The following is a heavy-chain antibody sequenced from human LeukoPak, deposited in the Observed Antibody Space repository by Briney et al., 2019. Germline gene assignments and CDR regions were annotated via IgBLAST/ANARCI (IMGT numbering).Heavy chain of an antibody. CDR3: ARGLHYCSSTSCYYYYGMDV. V-gene: IGHV4-34*01. CDR1: GGSFSGYY. Sequence: SETLSLTCAVYGGSFSGYYWSWIRQPPGKGLEWIGEINHSGSTNYNPSLKSRVTISVDTSKNQFSLKLSSVTAADTAVYYCARGLHYCSSTSCYYYYGMDVWGQGTTVTVSS. CDR2: INHSGST. D-gene: IGHD2-2*01. J-gene: IGHJ6*02.